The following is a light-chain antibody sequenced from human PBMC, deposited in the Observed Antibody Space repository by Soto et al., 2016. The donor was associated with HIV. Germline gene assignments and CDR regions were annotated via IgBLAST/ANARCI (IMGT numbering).Light chain of an antibody. V-gene: IGKV2-30*02. CDR1: QSLVRSDGNTY. J-gene: IGKJ4*01. CDR3: MQGTHWPRVT. CDR2: KVS. Sequence: DVVMTQSPLSLPVTLGQPASISCRSSQSLVRSDGNTYLNWFQQRPGQSPRRLIYKVSNRDSGVPDRFSGSGSGTDFTLKISRVEAEDVGIYYCMQGTHWPRVTFGGGTKVEDQT.